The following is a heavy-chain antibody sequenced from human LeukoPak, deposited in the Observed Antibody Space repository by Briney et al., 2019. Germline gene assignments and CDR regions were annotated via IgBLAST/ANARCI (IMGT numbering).Heavy chain of an antibody. CDR3: ARSLKLHYYDTSGPDTFDA. J-gene: IGHJ3*01. CDR1: GFTFSSYA. V-gene: IGHV3-64*01. Sequence: GGSLRLSCAASGFTFSSYAMHWVRQAPGKGLEYVSAISSNGGSTYYANSVKGRFTISRDNAKNSLYLQMNSLRAEDTAVYYCARSLKLHYYDTSGPDTFDAWGQGTMVTVSS. D-gene: IGHD3-22*01. CDR2: ISSNGGST.